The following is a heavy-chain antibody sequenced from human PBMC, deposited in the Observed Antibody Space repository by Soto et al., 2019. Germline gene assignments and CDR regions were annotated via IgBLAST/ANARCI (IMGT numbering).Heavy chain of an antibody. CDR3: ARDGLTYGSSAPYDP. J-gene: IGHJ5*02. CDR2: IWFDGNNE. V-gene: IGHV3-33*01. D-gene: IGHD3-10*01. Sequence: QVQLVESGGGVVQPGRSLRLSCAASGFTFSSYGIHWVRQAPGKGLEWVAVIWFDGNNEYYADSVKGRFTTSRDNSKNTLYLQMNSLRAEDTAVYYCARDGLTYGSSAPYDPWGQGTLVTVSS. CDR1: GFTFSSYG.